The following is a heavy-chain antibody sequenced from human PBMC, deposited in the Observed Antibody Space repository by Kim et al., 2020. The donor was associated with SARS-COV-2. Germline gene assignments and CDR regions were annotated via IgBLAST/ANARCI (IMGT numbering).Heavy chain of an antibody. CDR1: GGSISSYY. D-gene: IGHD3-3*01. J-gene: IGHJ6*02. Sequence: SETLSLTCTVSGGSISSYYWSWIRQPPGKGLEWIGYIYYSRSTNYNPSLKSRVTISVDTSKNQFSLKLSSVTAADTAVYYCARGLSQYYDFWSGYFSLYGMDVWGQGTTVTVSS. CDR2: IYYSRST. CDR3: ARGLSQYYDFWSGYFSLYGMDV. V-gene: IGHV4-59*13.